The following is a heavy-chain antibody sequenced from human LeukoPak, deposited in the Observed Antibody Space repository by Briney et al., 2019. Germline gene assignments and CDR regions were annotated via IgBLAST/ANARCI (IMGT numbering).Heavy chain of an antibody. V-gene: IGHV3-30*18. J-gene: IGHJ6*02. Sequence: PGGSLRLSCAASGFTVSSNYMSWVRQAPGKGLEWGAVISYDGRSKYYGDSVKGRFTISRDNSKNTLYLQMNSLRAEDSAVYYCAKDLGYYSSYYYGMDVWGQGTTVTVSS. CDR3: AKDLGYYSSYYYGMDV. CDR2: ISYDGRSK. D-gene: IGHD4-11*01. CDR1: GFTVSSNY.